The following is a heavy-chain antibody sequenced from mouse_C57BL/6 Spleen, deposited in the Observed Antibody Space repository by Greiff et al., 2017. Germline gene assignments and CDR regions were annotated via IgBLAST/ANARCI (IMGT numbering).Heavy chain of an antibody. CDR1: GYTFTSYW. Sequence: QVQLQQPGAELVKPGASVKLSCKASGYTFTSYWMQWVKQRPGQGLEWIGEIDPSDSYTNYNQKFKGKATLTVDTSSSTAYMQLSSLTSEDSAVYYCARRGLGAMDYWGQGTSVTVSS. CDR2: IDPSDSYT. J-gene: IGHJ4*01. V-gene: IGHV1-50*01. CDR3: ARRGLGAMDY.